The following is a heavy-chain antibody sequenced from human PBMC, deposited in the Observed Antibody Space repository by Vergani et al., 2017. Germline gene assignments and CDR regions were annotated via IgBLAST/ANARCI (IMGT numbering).Heavy chain of an antibody. CDR1: GYTFTGYY. Sequence: QVQLVQSGAEVKKPGASVKVSCKASGYTFTGYYMHWVRQAPGQGLEWMGWINPNSGGTNYAQKLQGRVTMTRDTSISTAYMELSRLRSDDTAVYYCARDCSCGSCYDYWGQGTLVTVSS. J-gene: IGHJ4*02. CDR3: ARDCSCGSCYDY. D-gene: IGHD2-15*01. V-gene: IGHV1-2*02. CDR2: INPNSGGT.